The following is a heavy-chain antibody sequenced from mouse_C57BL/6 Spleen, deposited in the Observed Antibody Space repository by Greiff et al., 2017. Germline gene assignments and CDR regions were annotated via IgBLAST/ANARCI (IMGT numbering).Heavy chain of an antibody. V-gene: IGHV1-19*01. J-gene: IGHJ2*01. D-gene: IGHD2-3*01. CDR3: ARGGVGMAYYFDY. Sequence: VQLQQSGPVLVKPGASVKMSCKASGYTFTDYYMNWVKQSHGKSLEWIGVINPYNGGTSYNQKFKGKATLTVDKSSSTAYMELNSLTSEDSAVYYCARGGVGMAYYFDYWGQGTTLTVSS. CDR1: GYTFTDYY. CDR2: INPYNGGT.